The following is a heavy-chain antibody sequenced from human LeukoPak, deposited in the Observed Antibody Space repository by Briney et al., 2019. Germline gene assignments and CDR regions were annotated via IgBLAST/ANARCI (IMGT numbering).Heavy chain of an antibody. V-gene: IGHV4-34*01. CDR2: INHSGST. J-gene: IGHJ4*02. D-gene: IGHD1-26*01. CDR3: ARIVGATWGNYFDY. Sequence: PSETLSLTCAVYGGSFSGYYWSWIRQPPGKGLEWIGEINHSGSTNYNPSLKSRVTISVDTSKNQFSLKLSSVTAADTAVYYCARIVGATWGNYFDYWGQGTLVTVSS. CDR1: GGSFSGYY.